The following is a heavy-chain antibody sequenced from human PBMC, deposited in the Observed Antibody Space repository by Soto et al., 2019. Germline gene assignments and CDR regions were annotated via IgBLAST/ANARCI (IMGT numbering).Heavy chain of an antibody. J-gene: IGHJ4*02. Sequence: EVQLLESGGGLVQPGGSLRLSCAASGFTFSNYALSWVRQAPGKGLEWVSAISGSGGTTYYADSVKGRFTISRDNSKDTLHLQMNSLRAEDTAIYYCAKTPRQWLVYFDYWGQGALVTVSS. D-gene: IGHD6-19*01. CDR2: ISGSGGTT. CDR1: GFTFSNYA. CDR3: AKTPRQWLVYFDY. V-gene: IGHV3-23*01.